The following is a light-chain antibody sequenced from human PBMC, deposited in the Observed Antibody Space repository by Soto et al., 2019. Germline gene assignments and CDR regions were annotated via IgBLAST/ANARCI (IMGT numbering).Light chain of an antibody. J-gene: IGKJ1*01. CDR1: RSVGHN. V-gene: IGKV3-15*01. CDR2: GAS. Sequence: DIVMTQSPVTLSVSPGDRATLSCRVSRSVGHNLAWFQQKPGQAPRLLIYGASAGATGIPDRFSGSGFGTEFTLTISSLQSEDLAVYYCQQYNNWPRTFGQGTKVEMK. CDR3: QQYNNWPRT.